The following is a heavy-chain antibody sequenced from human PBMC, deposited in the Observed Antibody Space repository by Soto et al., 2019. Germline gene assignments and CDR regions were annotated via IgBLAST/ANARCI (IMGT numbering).Heavy chain of an antibody. CDR1: GGSFSGYY. Sequence: QVQLQQWGAGLLKPSETLSLTCAVYGGSFSGYYWSWIRQPPGKGLEWIGEINHSGSTNYNPSLKSRVTISVDTSKNQFSLKLSSVTAADTAVYYCARINRGLGHNYYYYGMDVWGQGTTVTVSS. D-gene: IGHD7-27*01. J-gene: IGHJ6*02. V-gene: IGHV4-34*01. CDR3: ARINRGLGHNYYYYGMDV. CDR2: INHSGST.